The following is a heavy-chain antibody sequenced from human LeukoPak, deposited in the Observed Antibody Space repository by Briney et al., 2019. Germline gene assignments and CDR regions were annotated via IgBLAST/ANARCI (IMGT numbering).Heavy chain of an antibody. CDR2: IKSKKDGEIT. CDR1: GINFSNAW. D-gene: IGHD3-3*01. V-gene: IGHV3-15*01. Sequence: PGGSLRLSCAASGINFSNAWLTWVRQAPGKGLEWVGRIKSKKDGEITDCAAPVKGRFTISRDDSKDTLYLQMNSLKTEDTAVYYCSTGGGVLRFLGGQGTLVTVSS. J-gene: IGHJ4*02. CDR3: STGGGVLRFL.